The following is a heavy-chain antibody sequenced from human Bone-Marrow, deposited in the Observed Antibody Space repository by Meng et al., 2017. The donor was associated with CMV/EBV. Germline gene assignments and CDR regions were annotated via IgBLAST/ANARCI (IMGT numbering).Heavy chain of an antibody. V-gene: IGHV4-61*08. J-gene: IGHJ5*02. D-gene: IGHD3-22*01. CDR3: ARGGYYYDSSGYYYGWFDP. CDR1: GGSISSGGYY. CDR2: IYYSGST. Sequence: SETLSLTCTVSGGSISSGGYYWSWIRQHPGKGLEWIGYIYYSGSTNYNPSLKSRVTISVDTSKNQFSLKLSSVTAADTAVYYCARGGYYYDSSGYYYGWFDPWGQGTLVTVSS.